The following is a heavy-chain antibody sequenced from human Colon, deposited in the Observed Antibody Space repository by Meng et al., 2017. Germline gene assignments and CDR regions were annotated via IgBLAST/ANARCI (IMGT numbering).Heavy chain of an antibody. D-gene: IGHD4-23*01. CDR1: GASVSVNSY. J-gene: IGHJ4*02. CDR2: IDHRGSA. V-gene: IGHV4-4*02. Sequence: QVTLQESGPGLVKPLETRSLACSFSGASVSVNSYWSWVRQPPGRGLEWIGQIDHRGSAYYRPSLNSRVTMSLDKSRNQFSLRLTSVTAADTAVYYCARHGGYYQDFWGQGTLVTVSS. CDR3: ARHGGYYQDF.